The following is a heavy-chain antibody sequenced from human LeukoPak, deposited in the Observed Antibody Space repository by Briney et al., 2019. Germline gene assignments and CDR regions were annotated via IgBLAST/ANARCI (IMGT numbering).Heavy chain of an antibody. J-gene: IGHJ4*02. V-gene: IGHV1-2*02. CDR3: SRNPRHMGFGEAGHYFDY. CDR1: GYTFTGYY. Sequence: ASVKVSCKASGYTFTGYYLHWVRQAPGQGLEWMGWINPNSVGTNYAQKFQGRVTMTRDTSISTAYMELSRLRSDATAVYYCSRNPRHMGFGEAGHYFDYWGQGTLVTVSS. CDR2: INPNSVGT. D-gene: IGHD3-10*01.